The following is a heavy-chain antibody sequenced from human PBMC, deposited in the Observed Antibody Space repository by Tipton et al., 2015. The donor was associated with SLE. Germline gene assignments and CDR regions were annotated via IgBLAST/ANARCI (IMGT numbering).Heavy chain of an antibody. V-gene: IGHV3-66*02. CDR1: GFTVSSNY. J-gene: IGHJ6*02. CDR3: AGQLSYYYGMDV. Sequence: SLRLSCAASGFTVSSNYMSWVRQAPGKGLEWVSVIYSGGSTYYADSVKGRFTISRDNSKNTLYLQMNSLRAEDTAVYYCAGQLSYYYGMDVWGQGTTVNVSS. D-gene: IGHD6-13*01. CDR2: IYSGGST.